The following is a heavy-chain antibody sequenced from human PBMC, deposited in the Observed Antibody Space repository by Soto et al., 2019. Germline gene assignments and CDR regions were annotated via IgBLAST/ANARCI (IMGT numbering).Heavy chain of an antibody. CDR3: ARDWDQWVVVVVAAANWFDP. V-gene: IGHV1-2*02. CDR2: INPNSGGT. Sequence: ASVKVSCKASGYTFTGYYMHWVRQAPGQGLEWMGWINPNSGGTNYAQKFQGRVTMTRDTSISTAYMELSRLRSDDTAVYYCARDWDQWVVVVVAAANWFDPWGQGTLVTVSS. J-gene: IGHJ5*02. CDR1: GYTFTGYY. D-gene: IGHD2-15*01.